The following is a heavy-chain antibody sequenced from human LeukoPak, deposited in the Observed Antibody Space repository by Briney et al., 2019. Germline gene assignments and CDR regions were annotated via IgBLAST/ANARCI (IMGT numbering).Heavy chain of an antibody. CDR1: GGFISNINW. D-gene: IGHD2-15*01. J-gene: IGHJ4*02. Sequence: PSETQSLTCAVSGGFISNINWWSWVRQPPGRGLEWIGEVHQSGVTNYNPSLKSRVTISLDKSNNQFSLKLNSVTAADTAVYFCAENGPWSLKYWGQGTLVTVSS. V-gene: IGHV4-4*02. CDR2: VHQSGVT. CDR3: AENGPWSLKY.